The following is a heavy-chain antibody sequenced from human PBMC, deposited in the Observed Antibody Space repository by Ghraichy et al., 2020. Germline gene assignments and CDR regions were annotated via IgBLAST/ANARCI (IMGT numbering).Heavy chain of an antibody. V-gene: IGHV3-7*01. Sequence: GGSLRLSCAASGFTFSSYWMSWVRQAPGKGLEWVANIKQDGSEKYYVDSVKGRFTISRDNAKNSLYLQMNSLRAEDTAVYYCARGGLRFLEWFYYYYCMDVWGQGTTVTVSS. CDR3: ARGGLRFLEWFYYYYCMDV. D-gene: IGHD3-3*01. CDR2: IKQDGSEK. J-gene: IGHJ6*02. CDR1: GFTFSSYW.